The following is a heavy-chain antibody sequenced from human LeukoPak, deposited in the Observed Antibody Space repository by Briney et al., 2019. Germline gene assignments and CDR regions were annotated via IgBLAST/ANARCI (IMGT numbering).Heavy chain of an antibody. CDR2: INPNSGGT. Sequence: ASVKVSCKASGYSFTGYFMHWVRQAPGQGLEWMGWINPNSGGTNYAQKFQGRVTMTRDTSISTAYMELSRLRSEDMAVYYCARSPIIYYYDSSGYWFDPWGQGTLVTVSS. V-gene: IGHV1-2*02. J-gene: IGHJ5*02. CDR3: ARSPIIYYYDSSGYWFDP. D-gene: IGHD3-22*01. CDR1: GYSFTGYF.